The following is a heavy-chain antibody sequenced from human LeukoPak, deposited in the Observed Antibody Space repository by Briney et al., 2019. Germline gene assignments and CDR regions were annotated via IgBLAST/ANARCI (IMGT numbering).Heavy chain of an antibody. Sequence: KPGGSLRLSCAASGFTFSSYSMNWVRQAPGKGLEWVSSISSSSSYIYYADSVKGRFTISRDNAKNSLYLQMNSLRAEDTAVYYCARDLMYSSGWPWRFQHWSQGTLVTVSS. CDR1: GFTFSSYS. V-gene: IGHV3-21*01. CDR2: ISSSSSYI. CDR3: ARDLMYSSGWPWRFQH. D-gene: IGHD6-19*01. J-gene: IGHJ1*01.